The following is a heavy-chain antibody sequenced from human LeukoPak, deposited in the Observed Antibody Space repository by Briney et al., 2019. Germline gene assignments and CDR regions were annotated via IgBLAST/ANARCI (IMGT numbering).Heavy chain of an antibody. V-gene: IGHV3-64D*09. D-gene: IGHD6-19*01. J-gene: IGHJ4*02. Sequence: GGSLRLSCSASGFTFSTRPMHWVRQAPGKGLEYVSGSSANGGSTYYADSVKGRFIISRDNSKNTVYLQMSSLRPEDTAMYYCVNQISGWVYWGQGTLVTVSS. CDR1: GFTFSTRP. CDR3: VNQISGWVY. CDR2: SSANGGST.